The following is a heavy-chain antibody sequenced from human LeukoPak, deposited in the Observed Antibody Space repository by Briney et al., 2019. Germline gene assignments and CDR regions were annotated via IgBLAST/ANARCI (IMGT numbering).Heavy chain of an antibody. V-gene: IGHV4-4*02. CDR1: GGSISRSNW. CDR3: ARERGAGYSSSWYLSPRAFDI. CDR2: IYHSGST. D-gene: IGHD6-13*01. Sequence: SETLSLTCAVSGGSISRSNWWSWVRQPPGKGLEWIGEIYHSGSTNYNPSLKSRVTISVDKSKNQFSLKLSSVTAADTAVYYCARERGAGYSSSWYLSPRAFDIWGQGTMVTVSS. J-gene: IGHJ3*02.